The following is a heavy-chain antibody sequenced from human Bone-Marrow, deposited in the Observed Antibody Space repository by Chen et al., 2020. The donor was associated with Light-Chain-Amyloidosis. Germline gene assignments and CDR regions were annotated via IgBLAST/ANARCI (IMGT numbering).Heavy chain of an antibody. Sequence: QVQLVQSGAEVKKPGASVKVSCKASGYTFTGYYMHWVRQAPGQGLEWMGWINPILGTASYAQKFQGRVTITADEASSTAYMELSSLTSGDTAVYYCAEGPYSNLGYWGQGTLVTVSS. CDR3: AEGPYSNLGY. CDR1: GYTFTGYY. J-gene: IGHJ4*02. D-gene: IGHD4-4*01. CDR2: INPILGTA. V-gene: IGHV1-69*01.